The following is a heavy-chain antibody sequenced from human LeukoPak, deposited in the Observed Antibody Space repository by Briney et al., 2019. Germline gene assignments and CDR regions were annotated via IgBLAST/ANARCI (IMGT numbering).Heavy chain of an antibody. CDR1: GYTFTGYY. CDR2: INPNSGGT. V-gene: IGHV1-2*02. Sequence: ASVKVSCKASGYTFTGYYIHWVRQAPGQGLEWMGWINPNSGGTNYAQNFQGRVTMTRDTSISTAYMELSRLRSDDTAVYYCARDPPYYYGSGDSKPTYFFDYWGNGTLVTVSS. J-gene: IGHJ4*01. CDR3: ARDPPYYYGSGDSKPTYFFDY. D-gene: IGHD3-10*01.